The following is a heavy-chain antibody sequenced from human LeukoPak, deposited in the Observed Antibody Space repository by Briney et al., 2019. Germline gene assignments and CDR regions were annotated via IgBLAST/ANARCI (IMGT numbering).Heavy chain of an antibody. CDR2: INPKIGGT. CDR1: GYSFTGYY. D-gene: IGHD3-10*01. Sequence: GGSVTVSCKASGYSFTGYYMHWVRQAPGQGLEWMGCINPKIGGTHYAHKFQGRVTITSDTSISTAYMEMSRLRADDTAVYFCERATGSGSYLDNWGKGTLVTVS. V-gene: IGHV1-2*02. CDR3: ERATGSGSYLDN. J-gene: IGHJ4*02.